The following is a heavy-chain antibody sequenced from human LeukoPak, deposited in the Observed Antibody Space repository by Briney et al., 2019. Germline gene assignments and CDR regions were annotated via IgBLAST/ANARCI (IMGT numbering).Heavy chain of an antibody. V-gene: IGHV3-64D*09. CDR1: GFTFSSYA. Sequence: TGGSLRLSCSASGFTFSSYAMHWVRQAPGRGLEYVSAISSNGGSTYYADSVKGRFTISRDNSKNTLYLQMSSLRAEDTAVYYCVKALWFGELPTDYWGQGTLVTVSS. D-gene: IGHD3-10*01. J-gene: IGHJ4*02. CDR2: ISSNGGST. CDR3: VKALWFGELPTDY.